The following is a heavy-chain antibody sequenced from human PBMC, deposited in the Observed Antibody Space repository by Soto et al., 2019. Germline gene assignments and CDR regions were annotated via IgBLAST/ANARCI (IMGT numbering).Heavy chain of an antibody. Sequence: PGGSLRLSCVASGFTVDDYAMHWVRQAPGKGLEWVSYISSSSSTIYYADSVKGRFTISRDNAKNSLYLQMNSLRAEDTAVYYCARDGYYDILTGYYPHNWFDPWGQGTLVTVSS. V-gene: IGHV3-48*01. CDR2: ISSSSSTI. J-gene: IGHJ5*02. CDR3: ARDGYYDILTGYYPHNWFDP. CDR1: GFTVDDYA. D-gene: IGHD3-9*01.